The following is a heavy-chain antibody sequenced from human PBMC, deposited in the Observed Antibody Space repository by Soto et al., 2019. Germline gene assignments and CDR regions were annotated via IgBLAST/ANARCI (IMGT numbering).Heavy chain of an antibody. J-gene: IGHJ4*02. CDR3: ATSEFH. Sequence: SETLSLTCPFSGCSLSSSSYYWGWIRQPPGKGLEWIGSIYYSGNAYYNPSLKRRVTISVDTAKNQFSLKLSSVTAADTAVYYCATSEFHWGQGTLVTVSS. CDR2: IYYSGNA. CDR1: GCSLSSSSYY. V-gene: IGHV4-39*01. D-gene: IGHD2-21*01.